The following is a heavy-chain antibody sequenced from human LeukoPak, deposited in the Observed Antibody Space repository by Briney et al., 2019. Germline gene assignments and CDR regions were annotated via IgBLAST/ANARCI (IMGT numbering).Heavy chain of an antibody. CDR3: AKDRDYGDYPSAYYYYMDV. Sequence: GGSLRLSCVASGFIFSHYGIHWVRQAPGKGLEWVAFIRYDGTNKWYADSVKGRFTISRDNSKNMLYLQMNSLRAEDTAVYHCAKDRDYGDYPSAYYYYMDVWGKGTTVTVSS. CDR1: GFIFSHYG. D-gene: IGHD4-17*01. J-gene: IGHJ6*03. CDR2: IRYDGTNK. V-gene: IGHV3-30*02.